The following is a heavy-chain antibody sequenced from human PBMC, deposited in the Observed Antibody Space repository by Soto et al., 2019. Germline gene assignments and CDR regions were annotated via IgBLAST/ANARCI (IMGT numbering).Heavy chain of an antibody. V-gene: IGHV1-8*01. CDR3: ARGIVTFPGSRLGDTWFDP. CDR1: GYTFTCYD. Sequence: ASVTVSCKASGYTFTCYDINWVRQATGQGLEWMGWMNPNSGNTGYAQKFQGRVTMTRNTSISTAYMELSSLRSEDTAVYYCARGIVTFPGSRLGDTWFDPWGQGTLVTVSS. J-gene: IGHJ5*02. D-gene: IGHD3-16*02. CDR2: MNPNSGNT.